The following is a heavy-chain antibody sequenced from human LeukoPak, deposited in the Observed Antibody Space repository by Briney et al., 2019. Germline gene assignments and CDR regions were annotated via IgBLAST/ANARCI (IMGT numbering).Heavy chain of an antibody. CDR1: GFTFSDYY. CDR2: ISGSGGST. Sequence: GGSLRLSCAASGFTFSDYYMSWVRQAPGKGLEWVSAISGSGGSTYYADSVKGRFTISRDNSKSTLYLQMNSLRAEDTAVYYCAKSPGGYDFDYFDYWGQGTLVTVSS. V-gene: IGHV3-23*01. CDR3: AKSPGGYDFDYFDY. J-gene: IGHJ4*02. D-gene: IGHD5-12*01.